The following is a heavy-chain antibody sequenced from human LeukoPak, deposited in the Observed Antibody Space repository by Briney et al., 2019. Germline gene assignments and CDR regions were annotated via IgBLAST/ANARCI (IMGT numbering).Heavy chain of an antibody. CDR2: IYTSGST. V-gene: IGHV4-4*07. D-gene: IGHD2-2*01. J-gene: IGHJ4*02. Sequence: PSETLSLTCTVSGGSISSYYWSWIRQPAGKGLEWIGRIYTSGSTNYNPSLKSRVTMSVDTSKNQFSLKLSSVTAADTAVYYCARLGYCSSTSCYGYYFDYWGQGTLVTVSS. CDR1: GGSISSYY. CDR3: ARLGYCSSTSCYGYYFDY.